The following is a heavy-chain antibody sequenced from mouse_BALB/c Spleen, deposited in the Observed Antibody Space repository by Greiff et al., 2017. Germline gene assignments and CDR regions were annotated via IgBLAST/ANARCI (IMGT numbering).Heavy chain of an antibody. CDR2: ISSGGSYS. CDR1: GFTFSSYG. J-gene: IGHJ4*01. D-gene: IGHD2-1*01. V-gene: IGHV5-6*01. Sequence: EVQLVESGGDLVKPGGSLKLSCAASGFTFSSYGMSWVRQTPDKRLEWVATISSGGSYSYYPDSVKGRFIISRDNAKNTLYLQMSSLKSQDTAMYYCARWEVYGNYGEAMDYWGQGTSVTVSS. CDR3: ARWEVYGNYGEAMDY.